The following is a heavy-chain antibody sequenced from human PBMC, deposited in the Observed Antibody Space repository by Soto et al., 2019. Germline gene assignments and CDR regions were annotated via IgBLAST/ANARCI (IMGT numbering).Heavy chain of an antibody. CDR3: ARLGYDSSGYYFDWFDP. CDR2: ISAYNGNT. J-gene: IGHJ5*02. CDR1: GYTFTSYG. D-gene: IGHD3-22*01. V-gene: IGHV1-18*01. Sequence: GASVKVSCKASGYTFTSYGISWVRQAPGQGLEWMGWISAYNGNTNYAQKLQGRVTMTPDTSTSTAYMELRSLRSDDTAVYYCARLGYDSSGYYFDWFDPWGQGTLVTVSS.